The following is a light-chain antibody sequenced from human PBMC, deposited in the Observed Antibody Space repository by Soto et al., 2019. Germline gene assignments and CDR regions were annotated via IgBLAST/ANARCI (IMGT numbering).Light chain of an antibody. CDR2: EVI. CDR1: SSDVGGYKF. Sequence: QSVLTQPPSASGSPGQSVTISCTGTSSDVGGYKFVSWYQQHPGKAPKLIIYEVIKRPSGVPDRFSGSKSGNTDSLTVSGLQAEDEGDYYCSSYGGSNNVVFGGGTKLTVL. V-gene: IGLV2-8*01. J-gene: IGLJ2*01. CDR3: SSYGGSNNVV.